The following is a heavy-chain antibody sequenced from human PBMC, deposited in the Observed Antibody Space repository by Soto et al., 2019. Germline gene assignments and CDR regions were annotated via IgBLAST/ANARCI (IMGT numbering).Heavy chain of an antibody. Sequence: EVQLVESGGGLVQPGRYLRLSCAASGCTFDDYAMNWVRQAPGKGLEWVSSISWNSGNIVYADSVKGRFTISRDNAKNSLYLQMNSRITEDTVLYYCAKGHTMAIFAPFDLWGRGMLVTVSS. V-gene: IGHV3-9*01. CDR2: ISWNSGNI. J-gene: IGHJ2*01. CDR1: GCTFDDYA. CDR3: AKGHTMAIFAPFDL. D-gene: IGHD3-3*02.